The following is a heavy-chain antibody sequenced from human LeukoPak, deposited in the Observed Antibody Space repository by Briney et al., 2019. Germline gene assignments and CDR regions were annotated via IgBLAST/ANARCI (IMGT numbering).Heavy chain of an antibody. CDR1: GFTFGSYA. CDR2: IIGSGGST. V-gene: IGHV3-23*01. Sequence: GGSLRLACAASGFTFGSYAMSWVRQAPGKGLEWVSAIIGSGGSTYYADSVKGRFTISRDNSKNTLYLQMNSLRAEDTAVYYCAKDRGQWLVRYFDYWGQGTLVTVSS. D-gene: IGHD6-19*01. J-gene: IGHJ4*02. CDR3: AKDRGQWLVRYFDY.